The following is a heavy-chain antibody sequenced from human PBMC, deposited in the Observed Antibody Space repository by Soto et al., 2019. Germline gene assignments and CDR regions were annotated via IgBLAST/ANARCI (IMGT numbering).Heavy chain of an antibody. D-gene: IGHD3-9*01. Sequence: SETLSLTCTVSGGSISSGDHYWSWIRQPPGKGLEWIGYIYYSGSTYYNPSLKSRVTISVDTSKNQFSLKLSSVTAADTAVYYCARGRLRYFDWLLSWGQGTLVTVSS. CDR3: ARGRLRYFDWLLS. CDR1: GGSISSGDHY. V-gene: IGHV4-30-4*01. CDR2: IYYSGST. J-gene: IGHJ4*02.